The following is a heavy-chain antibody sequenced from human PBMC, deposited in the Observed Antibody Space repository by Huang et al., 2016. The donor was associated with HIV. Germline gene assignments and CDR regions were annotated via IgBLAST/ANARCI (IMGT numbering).Heavy chain of an antibody. V-gene: IGHV1-69*01. CDR1: GGSFSDQI. D-gene: IGHD3-16*01. CDR3: AMSLRYQYDSRSYWGRYFDY. CDR2: FIPLVRAP. J-gene: IGHJ4*02. Sequence: QVQLEQSGPAVRKPGSSVKVSCQASGGSFSDQIISWVRQAPGQRFEWMGGFIPLVRAPADAQEVKGRVTMTADDSTATIYMELNSLTSEDTAVYYCAMSLRYQYDSRSYWGRYFDYWGQGTLVTVSS.